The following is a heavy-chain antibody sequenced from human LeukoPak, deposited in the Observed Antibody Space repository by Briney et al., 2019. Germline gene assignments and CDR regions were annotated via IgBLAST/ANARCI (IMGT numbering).Heavy chain of an antibody. V-gene: IGHV4-39*01. CDR2: IYYSGST. CDR1: GGSISSSSYY. Sequence: SETLSLTCTVSGGSISSSSYYWGWIRQPPGKGLEWIGGIYYSGSTYYNPSLKSRVTISVDTSKNQFSLKLSSVTAADTAVYYCATDRGGFYFDYWGQGTLVTVSS. J-gene: IGHJ4*02. D-gene: IGHD4-23*01. CDR3: ATDRGGFYFDY.